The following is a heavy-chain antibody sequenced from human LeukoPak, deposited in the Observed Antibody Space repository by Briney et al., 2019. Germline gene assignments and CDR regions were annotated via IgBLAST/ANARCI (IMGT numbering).Heavy chain of an antibody. CDR1: GYRFTSSD. CDR3: TRGWDL. CDR2: INSDSGDT. Sequence: ASVKVSCKACGYRFTSSDINWVRQATGQGLEWMGWINSDSGDTGYAEKFQDRLTIAGDTSITTAYMELTNLKSEDTAVYYCTRGWDLWGQGTLVT. J-gene: IGHJ5*02. V-gene: IGHV1-8*03.